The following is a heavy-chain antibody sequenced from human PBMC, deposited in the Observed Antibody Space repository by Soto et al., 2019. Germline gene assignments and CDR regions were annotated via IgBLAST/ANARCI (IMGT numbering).Heavy chain of an antibody. Sequence: SVKVSCKASGYTFTSYDINRVRQATGQGPEWMGWMNPNSGNTGYAQKFQGRVTMTRNTSISTAYVELSSLRSEDTAVYYCARGGDRSGTSGFYRWFDPWGQGTLVTVYS. CDR1: GYTFTSYD. V-gene: IGHV1-8*01. CDR3: ARGGDRSGTSGFYRWFDP. D-gene: IGHD6-19*01. CDR2: MNPNSGNT. J-gene: IGHJ5*02.